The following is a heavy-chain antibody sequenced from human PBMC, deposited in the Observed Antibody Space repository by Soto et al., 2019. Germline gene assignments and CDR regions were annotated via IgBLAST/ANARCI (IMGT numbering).Heavy chain of an antibody. V-gene: IGHV4-31*11. CDR2: IYYSGST. D-gene: IGHD3-22*01. Sequence: SDTLSLTCAVSGGSICSGGYYWNWIRQHPGKGLEWIGYIYYSGSTYYNPSLKSRVTISVDTSKNQFSLKLSSVTAADTAVYYCATLDYYDSSGYPGAFDIWGQGTMVTVSS. CDR3: ATLDYYDSSGYPGAFDI. CDR1: GGSICSGGYY. J-gene: IGHJ3*02.